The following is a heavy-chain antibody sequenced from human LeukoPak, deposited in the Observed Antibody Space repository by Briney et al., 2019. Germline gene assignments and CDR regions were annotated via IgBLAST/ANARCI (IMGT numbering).Heavy chain of an antibody. D-gene: IGHD4-17*01. V-gene: IGHV3-23*01. CDR1: GFTFSSYA. CDR3: ARDLHGDYVDFDY. CDR2: ISGSGGST. Sequence: PGGSLRLSCAASGFTFSSYAMSWVRQAPGKGLEWVSAISGSGGSTYYADSVKGRFTISRDNAKNSLYLQMNSLRAEDTAVYYCARDLHGDYVDFDYWGQGTLVTVSS. J-gene: IGHJ4*02.